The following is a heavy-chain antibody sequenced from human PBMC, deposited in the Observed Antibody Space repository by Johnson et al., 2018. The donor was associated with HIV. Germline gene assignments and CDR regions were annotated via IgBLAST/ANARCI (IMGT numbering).Heavy chain of an antibody. CDR1: GFTFSSYA. Sequence: QVQLVESEGGVVQPGRSLRLSCAASGFTFSSYAMHWVRQAPGKGLEWVAVISYDGSDKYYADSVKGRFTLSRDNSKNTLFLHMGSLRAEDLAVYYCARERYSTLINDAFDMWGQGTMVTVSS. CDR3: ARERYSTLINDAFDM. V-gene: IGHV3-30*14. J-gene: IGHJ3*02. CDR2: ISYDGSDK. D-gene: IGHD6-13*01.